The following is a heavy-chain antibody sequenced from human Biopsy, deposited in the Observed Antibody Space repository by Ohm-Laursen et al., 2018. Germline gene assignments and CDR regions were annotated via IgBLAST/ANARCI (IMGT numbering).Heavy chain of an antibody. V-gene: IGHV4-4*07. CDR1: GGSLSSYS. Sequence: GTLSLTCTVSGGSLSSYSWSWIRQPAGKGLEWIGQIYTSGITNYNPSLKSRVTMSVDTSKNKFLLRVSFVTAADTAVYYCARDRDRRGWFDPWGQGTLVTVSS. CDR3: ARDRDRRGWFDP. J-gene: IGHJ5*02. D-gene: IGHD1-14*01. CDR2: IYTSGIT.